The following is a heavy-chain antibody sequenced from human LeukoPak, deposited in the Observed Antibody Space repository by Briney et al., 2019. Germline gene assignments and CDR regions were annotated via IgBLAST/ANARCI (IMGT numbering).Heavy chain of an antibody. CDR1: GYTFTGYY. Sequence: GASVKVSCRASGYTFTGYYMHWVRQAPGQGLEWMGWINPNSGGTNYAQKFQGRVTLTRDTSISTAYMELNRLTSDDTAIYYCARGHAVATMTFDPWGQGTLVTVSS. J-gene: IGHJ5*02. D-gene: IGHD5-12*01. CDR3: ARGHAVATMTFDP. V-gene: IGHV1-2*02. CDR2: INPNSGGT.